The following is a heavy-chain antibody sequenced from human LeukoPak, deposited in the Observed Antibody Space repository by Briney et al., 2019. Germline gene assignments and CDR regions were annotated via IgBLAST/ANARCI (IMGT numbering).Heavy chain of an antibody. D-gene: IGHD3-22*01. Sequence: SETLSLTCIVSGYSINSGYHWGWIRQPPGKGLEWIGSIYHSGSTYYNPSLKSRVTISIDTSKNQFSLKLSSVNAADTAVYYCASHYLYDTSGDGTYYFDYWGQGALVTVSS. CDR1: GYSINSGYH. V-gene: IGHV4-38-2*02. J-gene: IGHJ4*02. CDR2: IYHSGST. CDR3: ASHYLYDTSGDGTYYFDY.